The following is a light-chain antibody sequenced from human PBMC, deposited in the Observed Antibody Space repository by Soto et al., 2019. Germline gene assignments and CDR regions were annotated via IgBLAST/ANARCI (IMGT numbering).Light chain of an antibody. Sequence: DIQMSKDPASLSVSVGDRATIPCRASQSVGSWLAWYQQKPGKAPKLLIYKASTLKSGVPSRFSGSGSGTEFTLTISSLQPDDFATYYCQHYNSYSEAFGQGTKVDI. CDR1: QSVGSW. CDR3: QHYNSYSEA. J-gene: IGKJ1*01. CDR2: KAS. V-gene: IGKV1-5*03.